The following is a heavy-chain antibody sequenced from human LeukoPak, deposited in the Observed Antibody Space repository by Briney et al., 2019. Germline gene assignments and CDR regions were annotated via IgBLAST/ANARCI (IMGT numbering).Heavy chain of an antibody. V-gene: IGHV3-7*03. CDR3: AKTKYTAMVYYFDY. D-gene: IGHD5-18*01. Sequence: PGGSLRLSCAASGFTFSSYMMTWVRQAPGKGLEWVANIKPDGGEKFYVDSVRGRFTISRDNAKNSLYLQMNSLRAEDTAVYYCAKTKYTAMVYYFDYWGQGTLVTVSS. J-gene: IGHJ4*02. CDR2: IKPDGGEK. CDR1: GFTFSSYM.